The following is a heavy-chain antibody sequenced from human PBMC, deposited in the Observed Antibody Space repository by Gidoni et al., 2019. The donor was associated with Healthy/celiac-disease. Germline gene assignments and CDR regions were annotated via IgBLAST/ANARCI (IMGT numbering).Heavy chain of an antibody. D-gene: IGHD4-17*01. CDR2: MNPNSGNT. CDR1: GYTFTSYD. J-gene: IGHJ4*02. CDR3: ARGATNAAVYGGGDY. V-gene: IGHV1-8*01. Sequence: QVQLVQAGAEVQKPWASVKVSCKASGYTFTSYDINWVRQATGQGLEWMGWMNPNSGNTGYAPEFQGRVTMTRNTSISTAYMELRSLRSEDTAVYYCARGATNAAVYGGGDYWGQGTLVTVSS.